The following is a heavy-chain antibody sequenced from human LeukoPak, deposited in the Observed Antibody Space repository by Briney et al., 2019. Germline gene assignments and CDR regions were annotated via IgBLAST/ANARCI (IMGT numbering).Heavy chain of an antibody. Sequence: PSETLSLTCTVSGGSISSYYWSWIRQPPGKGLEWIGYIYYSGSTNYNPSRKSRVTISVDTSKNQFSLDLSSVTAADTAVYYCARARYNWFDPWGQGTLVTVSS. CDR3: ARARYNWFDP. V-gene: IGHV4-59*01. J-gene: IGHJ5*02. CDR1: GGSISSYY. CDR2: IYYSGST.